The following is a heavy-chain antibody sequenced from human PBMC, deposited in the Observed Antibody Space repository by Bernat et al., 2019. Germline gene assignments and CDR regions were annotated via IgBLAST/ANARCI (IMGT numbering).Heavy chain of an antibody. CDR1: GFTFSSYW. J-gene: IGHJ3*02. CDR2: IKQDGSEK. D-gene: IGHD3-10*01. V-gene: IGHV3-7*01. CDR3: ARDGSGSYWGQGDAFDI. Sequence: EVQLVESGGGLVQPGGSLRLSCAASGFTFSSYWMSWVRQAPGKGLEWVANIKQDGSEKYYVDSVKGRFTISRDNAKNSLYLQMNSLRAEDTAVYYCARDGSGSYWGQGDAFDIWGQGTMVTVSS.